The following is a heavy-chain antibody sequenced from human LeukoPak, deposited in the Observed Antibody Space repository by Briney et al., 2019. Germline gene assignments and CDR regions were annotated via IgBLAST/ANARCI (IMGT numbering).Heavy chain of an antibody. CDR3: ARVRYYYGSGSYYDY. CDR1: GGTFSSYA. CDR2: IIPIFGTA. Sequence: SVKVSCKASGGTFSSYAISWVRQAPGQGLEWMGGIIPIFGTANYAQKSQGRVTITADESTSTAYMELSSLRSEDTAVYYCARVRYYYGSGSYYDYWGQGTLVTVSS. J-gene: IGHJ4*02. V-gene: IGHV1-69*13. D-gene: IGHD3-10*01.